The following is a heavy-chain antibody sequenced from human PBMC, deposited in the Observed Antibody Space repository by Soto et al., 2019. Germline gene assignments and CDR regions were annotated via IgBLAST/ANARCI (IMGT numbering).Heavy chain of an antibody. CDR1: GYSFTRYW. D-gene: IGHD5-12*01. V-gene: IGHV5-51*01. CDR3: TRPGSMVATTSKYYYYCMDV. Sequence: GESLKITCKGSGYSFTRYWIGWVRQMPGKALEWMGLIYPGYSDTRYCQSFQGQVTLSADKSISTAFLQWCSLKATDTAMFYCTRPGSMVATTSKYYYYCMDVLDQLPTITACS. J-gene: IGHJ6*02. CDR2: IYPGYSDT.